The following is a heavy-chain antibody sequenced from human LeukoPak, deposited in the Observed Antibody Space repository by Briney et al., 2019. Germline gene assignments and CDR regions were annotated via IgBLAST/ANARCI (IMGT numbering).Heavy chain of an antibody. CDR3: ARWAGYSSTWYGLFDY. J-gene: IGHJ4*02. Sequence: GGSLRLSCAASRFTVSTTYMSWVRQAPGKGLEWISVIYSGGSTYYADSVKGRFTISRDNSKNTLYLQMNSLRAEDTAVYYCARWAGYSSTWYGLFDYWGQGTLVTVSS. V-gene: IGHV3-66*01. D-gene: IGHD6-13*01. CDR1: RFTVSTTY. CDR2: IYSGGST.